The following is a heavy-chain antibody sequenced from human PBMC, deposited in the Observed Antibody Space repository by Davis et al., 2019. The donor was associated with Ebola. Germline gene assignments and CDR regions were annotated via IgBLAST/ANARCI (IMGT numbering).Heavy chain of an antibody. CDR3: ARDLSIPNSDY. J-gene: IGHJ4*02. CDR2: IYYSGST. D-gene: IGHD3-3*02. CDR1: GGSISSHY. Sequence: PSETLSLTCTVSGGSISSHYWSWIRQPPGKGLEWIGYIYYSGSTNYNPSLKSRVTISVDTSKNQFSLKLSSVTAADTAVYYCARDLSIPNSDYWGQGTLVTVSS. V-gene: IGHV4-59*11.